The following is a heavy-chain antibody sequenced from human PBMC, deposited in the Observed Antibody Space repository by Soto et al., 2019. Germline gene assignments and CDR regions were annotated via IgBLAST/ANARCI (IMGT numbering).Heavy chain of an antibody. Sequence: GGSLRLSCAASGFTFSSYAMHWVRQAPGKGLEWVAVISYDESNKYYADSVKGRFTISRDDSKNTLYLQMNSLRAEDTAVYYCARGPLGDFWSLYSSGMDVWGQGTTVTVYS. CDR1: GFTFSSYA. D-gene: IGHD3-3*01. CDR2: ISYDESNK. J-gene: IGHJ6*02. V-gene: IGHV3-30-3*01. CDR3: ARGPLGDFWSLYSSGMDV.